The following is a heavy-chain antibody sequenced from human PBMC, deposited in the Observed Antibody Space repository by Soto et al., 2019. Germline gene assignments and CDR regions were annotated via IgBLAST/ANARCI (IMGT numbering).Heavy chain of an antibody. D-gene: IGHD3-10*01. J-gene: IGHJ4*02. V-gene: IGHV5-51*01. Sequence: PGESLKISCKCSGYSFTSYWIGWVRQIPGKGLEWMGIIYPGDSDTRYSPSFQGQVTISADKSISTAYLQWSSLKASDTAMYYCARLLHYYGSGSPSIWGQGTLVTVSS. CDR1: GYSFTSYW. CDR3: ARLLHYYGSGSPSI. CDR2: IYPGDSDT.